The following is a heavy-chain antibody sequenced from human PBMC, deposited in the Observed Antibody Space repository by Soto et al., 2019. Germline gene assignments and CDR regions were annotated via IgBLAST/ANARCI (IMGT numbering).Heavy chain of an antibody. Sequence: QVQLVQSGAEVKKPGASVKVSCKASGYTFTSYYMHWVRQAPGQGLEWMGIINPSGGSTSYAQKFQGRVTMTRDTSTSTVYMELSSLRSEDTAVYYCAREARGYAPQLLDAFDIWGQGTMVTVSS. J-gene: IGHJ3*02. V-gene: IGHV1-46*03. CDR1: GYTFTSYY. D-gene: IGHD1-26*01. CDR3: AREARGYAPQLLDAFDI. CDR2: INPSGGST.